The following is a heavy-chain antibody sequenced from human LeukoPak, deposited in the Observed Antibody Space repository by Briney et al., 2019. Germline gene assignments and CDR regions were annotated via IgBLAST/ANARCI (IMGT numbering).Heavy chain of an antibody. J-gene: IGHJ4*02. CDR3: ARVQRYYYGSGSPNIFDY. Sequence: GGSLRLSCAASGFTFSNYAMSWIRQAPGKGLEWVSYISSSGSTIYYADSVKGRFTISRDNAKNSLYLQMNSLRAEDTAVYYCARVQRYYYGSGSPNIFDYWGQGTLVTVSS. CDR2: ISSSGSTI. V-gene: IGHV3-11*01. D-gene: IGHD3-10*01. CDR1: GFTFSNYA.